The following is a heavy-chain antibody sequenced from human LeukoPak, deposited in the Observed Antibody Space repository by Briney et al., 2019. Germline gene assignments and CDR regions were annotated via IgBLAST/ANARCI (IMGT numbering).Heavy chain of an antibody. CDR2: IFYSGST. J-gene: IGHJ3*02. V-gene: IGHV4-59*12. Sequence: SETLSLTCTVSGGSISSYYWSWIRQPPGKGLEWIGTIFYSGSTYYSPSLKSRVTISLDTSRNQFSLKLTSVTAADTAVYYCAKSNGYGLVDIWGQGTMVTVSS. CDR1: GGSISSYY. D-gene: IGHD3-10*01. CDR3: AKSNGYGLVDI.